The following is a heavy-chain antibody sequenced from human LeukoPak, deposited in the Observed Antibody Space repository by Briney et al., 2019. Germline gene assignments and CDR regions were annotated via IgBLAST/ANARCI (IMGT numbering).Heavy chain of an antibody. CDR3: AKGYYYDRSGYPLYYGMDV. D-gene: IGHD3-22*01. V-gene: IGHV3-23*01. CDR1: GFTFSSYA. CDR2: ISGSGGST. Sequence: GGSLRLSCAASGFTFSSYAMSWVRQALGKGLEWVSAISGSGGSTYYADSVKGRFTISRDNSKNTLYLQMNSLRAEDTAVYYCAKGYYYDRSGYPLYYGMDVWGQGTTVTVSS. J-gene: IGHJ6*02.